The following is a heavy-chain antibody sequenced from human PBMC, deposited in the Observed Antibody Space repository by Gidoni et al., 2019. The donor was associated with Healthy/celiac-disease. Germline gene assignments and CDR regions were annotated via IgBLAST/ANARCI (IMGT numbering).Heavy chain of an antibody. D-gene: IGHD2-2*01. CDR2: ISGSGGST. CDR1: GFTFSSSA. V-gene: IGHV3-23*04. CDR3: ARGGSPYQLTPYYYYGMDV. J-gene: IGHJ6*02. Sequence: EAQLVESGGGLVPPGGSMRLYSAAAGFTFSSSALSWVRQAPGKGLEWVSAISGSGGSTYYADSVKGRFTISRDNSKNTLYLQMNSLRAEDTAVYYCARGGSPYQLTPYYYYGMDVWGQGTTVTVSS.